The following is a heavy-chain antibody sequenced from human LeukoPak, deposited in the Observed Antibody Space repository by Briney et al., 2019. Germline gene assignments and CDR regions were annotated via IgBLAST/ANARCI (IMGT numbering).Heavy chain of an antibody. V-gene: IGHV1-18*01. D-gene: IGHD3-3*01. CDR2: ISPYNRNT. J-gene: IGHJ4*02. CDR1: GYTFTSYG. Sequence: ASVKVSCKASGYTFTSYGISWVRQAPGQGLEGMGWISPYNRNTHYAQKLQARVTLTTHTSTSTAYLELRSLRSDDTAVYYCARIELYYDFWSGQDYWGRGTLVTVSS. CDR3: ARIELYYDFWSGQDY.